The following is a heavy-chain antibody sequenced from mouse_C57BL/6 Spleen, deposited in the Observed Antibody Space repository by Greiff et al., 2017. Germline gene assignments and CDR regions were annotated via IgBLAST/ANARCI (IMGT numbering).Heavy chain of an antibody. V-gene: IGHV5-6*01. CDR3: ARQNDYDGGAWFAY. D-gene: IGHD2-4*01. CDR1: GFTFSSYG. J-gene: IGHJ3*01. CDR2: ISSGGSYT. Sequence: EVQLVESGGDLVKPGGSLKLSCAASGFTFSSYGMSWVRQTPDKRLEWVATISSGGSYTYYPDSVKGRFTISRDNAKNTLYLQMSSLKSEYTAMYFCARQNDYDGGAWFAYWGQGTLVTVSA.